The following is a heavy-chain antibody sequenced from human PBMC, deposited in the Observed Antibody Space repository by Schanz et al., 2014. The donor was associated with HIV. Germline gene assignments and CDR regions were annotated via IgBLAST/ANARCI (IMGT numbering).Heavy chain of an antibody. CDR3: ARGGILLLRGVSNWFDP. Sequence: QVPLQESGPGLVKPSETLSLTCAVNGGSFSGYYWSWVRQPPGKGLEWIGEISHSGSANYNPSLRSRVTMSVDTSKNQFSVKLKSVSAADTAVYFCARGGILLLRGVSNWFDPWGQGTLVTVSS. CDR2: ISHSGSA. J-gene: IGHJ5*02. V-gene: IGHV4-34*10. D-gene: IGHD3-10*01. CDR1: GGSFSGYY.